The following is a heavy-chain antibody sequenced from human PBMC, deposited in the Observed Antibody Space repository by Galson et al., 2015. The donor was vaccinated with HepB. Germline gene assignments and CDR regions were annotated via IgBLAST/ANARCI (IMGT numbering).Heavy chain of an antibody. CDR2: IYSSGTT. CDR1: GGSISGYY. D-gene: IGHD4-17*01. J-gene: IGHJ2*01. CDR3: ARDEGVGIYGDYWYFDL. Sequence: SETLSLTCTVSGGSISGYYWSWIRQPPGKGLEWIGYIYSSGTTTYNPSLKSRVTISADTSTTQFSLKLRSVTAADTAVYYCARDEGVGIYGDYWYFDLWGRGTRVTVSS. V-gene: IGHV4-59*01.